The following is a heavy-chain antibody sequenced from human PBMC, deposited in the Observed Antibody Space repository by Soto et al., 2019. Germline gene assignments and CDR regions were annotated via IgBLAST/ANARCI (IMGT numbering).Heavy chain of an antibody. CDR1: GFTFTNAW. CDR2: IKSKSDGGTI. CDR3: TTGPNLRPLAAFDI. V-gene: IGHV3-15*01. Sequence: VQLVESGGGLVKPGGSLRLSCAASGFTFTNAWMTWVRQGPGKGLEWVGRIKSKSDGGTIDYAAPVKGRFTSSRDDSKNTLYLQMNSLKTEDTAVYYCTTGPNLRPLAAFDIWVQGTVVTVSS. J-gene: IGHJ3*02.